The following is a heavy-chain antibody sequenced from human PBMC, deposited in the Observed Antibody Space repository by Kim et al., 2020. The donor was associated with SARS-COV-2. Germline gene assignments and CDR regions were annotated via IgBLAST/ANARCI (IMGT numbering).Heavy chain of an antibody. V-gene: IGHV4-59*13. J-gene: IGHJ4*02. CDR2: ISYTGNT. CDR1: GGSISSYY. D-gene: IGHD6-13*01. CDR3: ARVNIAAAGLDY. Sequence: SETLSLTCTVSGGSISSYYWSWIRQPPGKGLEWIGYISYTGNTNYNPSLKSRVTISIDTSKNQFSLKLSSVTAADTAMYYCARVNIAAAGLDYGGQGTLV.